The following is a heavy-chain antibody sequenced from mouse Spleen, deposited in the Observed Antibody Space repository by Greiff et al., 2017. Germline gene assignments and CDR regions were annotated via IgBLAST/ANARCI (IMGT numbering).Heavy chain of an antibody. CDR3: ARREWGNSCAMDY. D-gene: IGHD2-1*01. CDR2: IYPRSGNT. J-gene: IGHJ4*01. CDR1: GYTFISYG. Sequence: QVQLQQSGAELARPGASVKLSCKASGYTFISYGISWVKQRTGQGLEWIGEIYPRSGNTYYNEKFKGKATLTADKSSSTAYMELRSLTSEDSAVYFCARREWGNSCAMDYWGQRTSVTGSS. V-gene: IGHV1-81*01.